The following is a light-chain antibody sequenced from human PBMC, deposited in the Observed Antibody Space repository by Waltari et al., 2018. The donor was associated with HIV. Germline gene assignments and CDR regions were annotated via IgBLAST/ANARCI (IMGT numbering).Light chain of an antibody. CDR3: QQYANVPWT. CDR1: RDISNH. V-gene: IGKV1-33*01. CDR2: DAS. J-gene: IGKJ1*01. Sequence: DIQMTQSPSSLSASVGDRVTITCQASRDISNHLNWYQQKPGTAPQLLIYDASNVETVIPSRFSGSGSGTDFTFTISSLQPEDSAIYSCQQYANVPWTFGQGTRVEIK.